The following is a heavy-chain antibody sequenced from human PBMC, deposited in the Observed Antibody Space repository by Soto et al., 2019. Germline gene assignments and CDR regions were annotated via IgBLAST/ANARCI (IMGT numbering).Heavy chain of an antibody. CDR1: GYTFTSYY. CDR3: ASRRIAATRLDYYYGMDV. J-gene: IGHJ6*02. CDR2: INPSGGST. D-gene: IGHD2-15*01. V-gene: IGHV1-46*01. Sequence: GASVKVSCKASGYTFTSYYMHWVRQAPGQGLEWMGIINPSGGSTSHAQKFQGRVTMTRDTSTSTVYMELSSLRSEDTAVYYCASRRIAATRLDYYYGMDVWGQGTTVTVSS.